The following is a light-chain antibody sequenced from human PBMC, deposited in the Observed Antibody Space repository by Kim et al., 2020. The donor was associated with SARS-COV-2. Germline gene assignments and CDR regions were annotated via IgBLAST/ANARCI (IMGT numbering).Light chain of an antibody. Sequence: GQRVTISCSGGNSNSGSNSVNWFQQFPGAAPKLLIYTNNQRPSGVPDRFSGSKFGTSASLAISGLQSEDEADYYCAAWDDSLSGPPFGGGTKVTVL. CDR3: AAWDDSLSGPP. CDR2: TNN. J-gene: IGLJ2*01. CDR1: NSNSGSNS. V-gene: IGLV1-44*01.